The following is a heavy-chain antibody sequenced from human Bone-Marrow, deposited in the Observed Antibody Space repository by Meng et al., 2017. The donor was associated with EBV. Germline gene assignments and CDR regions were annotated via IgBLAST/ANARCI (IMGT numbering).Heavy chain of an antibody. V-gene: IGHV4-4*02. CDR2: IYYSGRT. J-gene: IGHJ4*02. Sequence: QVQVEESGPATVTSSGPLSVSCVVAGGYISGSSWCSWVRQPRGKGLECSEEIYYSGRTNYNPSLKSRVTISVDKSKNQLSLKLRSVTAADTAVYYCARDLRETSGTFPFDYWGQGTLVTVSS. CDR1: GGYISGSSW. D-gene: IGHD1-26*01. CDR3: ARDLRETSGTFPFDY.